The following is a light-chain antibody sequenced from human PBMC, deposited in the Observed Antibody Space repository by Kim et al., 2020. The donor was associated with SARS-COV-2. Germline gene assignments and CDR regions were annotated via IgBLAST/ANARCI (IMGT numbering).Light chain of an antibody. CDR3: QQYDNLPLYS. CDR1: QDISNY. V-gene: IGKV1-33*01. CDR2: DAS. J-gene: IGKJ2*03. Sequence: AFVGDRVTMTCQASQDISNYFSWYQQEPGKAPKLLIYDASHLETGVPSRFSGSGSGTDFTFTISSLRPEDIATYYCQQYDNLPLYSFGQGTELEI.